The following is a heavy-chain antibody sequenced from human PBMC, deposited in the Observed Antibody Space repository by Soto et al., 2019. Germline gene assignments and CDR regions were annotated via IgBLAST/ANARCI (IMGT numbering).Heavy chain of an antibody. CDR3: ARLRLRFDAFDV. J-gene: IGHJ3*01. CDR2: INANSGGT. Sequence: SVKVSCKASGDTFTGFYIHWVRQAPGQGLEWMGWINANSGGTNYAQKFRGRVTMTRDTSISTAYMELSRLTSDDTAVYYCARLRLRFDAFDVWGQGTMVTVSS. V-gene: IGHV1-2*02. CDR1: GDTFTGFY. D-gene: IGHD3-16*01.